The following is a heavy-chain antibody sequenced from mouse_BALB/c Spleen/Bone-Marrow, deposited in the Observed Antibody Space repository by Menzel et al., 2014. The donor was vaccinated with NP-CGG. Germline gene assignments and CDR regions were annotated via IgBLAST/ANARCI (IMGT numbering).Heavy chain of an antibody. D-gene: IGHD1-1*01. V-gene: IGHV14-3*02. CDR2: IDPANDNT. CDR1: GFNIKDTY. Sequence: EVHLVESGAELVKPGASVKLSCTASGFNIKDTYMHWVKQRPEQGLEWIGGIDPANDNTKYDPKFQGKATITADTSSNTAYLQLSSLTSEDTAVYYCASYYYGSAWFAYWGQGTLVTVSA. CDR3: ASYYYGSAWFAY. J-gene: IGHJ3*01.